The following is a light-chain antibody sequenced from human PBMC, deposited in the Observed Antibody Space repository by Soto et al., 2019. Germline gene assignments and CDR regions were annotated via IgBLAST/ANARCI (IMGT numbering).Light chain of an antibody. J-gene: IGKJ2*01. CDR1: QSVSSSY. V-gene: IGKV3-20*01. CDR3: QQYGSSPPYT. Sequence: EIVLTQSPGTLSLSPGERATLSCRASQSVSSSYLAWYQQKPGQAPRLLIYGASSRATGLPDRFSGSGSATDFSLTISSLEPEDVSVYYCQQYGSSPPYTFGQGTKLEIK. CDR2: GAS.